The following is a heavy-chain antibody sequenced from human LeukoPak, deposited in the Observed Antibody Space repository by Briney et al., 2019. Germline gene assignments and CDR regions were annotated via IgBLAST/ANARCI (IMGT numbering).Heavy chain of an antibody. V-gene: IGHV3-23*01. J-gene: IGHJ6*03. CDR3: AKRRGLELLYYYYMDV. CDR2: ISGSGGST. Sequence: GGSLRLSCAASGFTFSSYAMTWVRQAPGKGLEWVSAISGSGGSTYFADSVKGRFTISRDNSKNTLYLQMNSLRAEDTAVYYCAKRRGLELLYYYYMDVWGKGTTVTISS. CDR1: GFTFSSYA. D-gene: IGHD1-7*01.